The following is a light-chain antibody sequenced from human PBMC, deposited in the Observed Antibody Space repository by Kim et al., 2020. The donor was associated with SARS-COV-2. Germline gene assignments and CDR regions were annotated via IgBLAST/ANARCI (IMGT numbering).Light chain of an antibody. CDR2: QDT. CDR3: QAWDSTTTV. J-gene: IGLJ2*01. V-gene: IGLV3-1*01. CDR1: RLGNKY. Sequence: SYELTQPPSVSVSPGPTASITCSGDRLGNKYVCWYQQKPGQSPVVVIYQDTQRPSGIPERFSGSNSGNTATLTISGTQAMDEADYYCQAWDSTTTVFGGGTQLTVL.